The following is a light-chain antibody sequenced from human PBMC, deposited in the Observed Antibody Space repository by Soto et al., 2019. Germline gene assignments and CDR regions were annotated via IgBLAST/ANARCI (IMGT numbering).Light chain of an antibody. CDR1: QSINSN. J-gene: IGKJ1*01. V-gene: IGKV3-15*01. Sequence: EIVMTQSPATLSVSPGERATLSCRASQSINSNLAWYQHQPGQPPRLLIYGASTRATGIPARFSGSGTGTEFTLTISSLQSEDFAVYYCQQYNAWWTFGQGTKVEIK. CDR2: GAS. CDR3: QQYNAWWT.